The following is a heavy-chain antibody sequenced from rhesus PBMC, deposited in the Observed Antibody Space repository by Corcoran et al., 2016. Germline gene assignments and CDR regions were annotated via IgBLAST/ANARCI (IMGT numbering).Heavy chain of an antibody. V-gene: IGHV1-198*02. CDR2: IIPLFGIA. CDR1: GCTFGSYA. Sequence: QVQLVQSGAEGKKPGCSVKVSGKASGCTFGSYAISRWGQGPGQGLEWRGLIIPLFGIANYAKKFQGRVTITADTSTSTAYMELSSLRSEDTAVYYCARGLGNRFDVWGPGVLVTVSS. D-gene: IGHD3-34*01. J-gene: IGHJ5-1*01. CDR3: ARGLGNRFDV.